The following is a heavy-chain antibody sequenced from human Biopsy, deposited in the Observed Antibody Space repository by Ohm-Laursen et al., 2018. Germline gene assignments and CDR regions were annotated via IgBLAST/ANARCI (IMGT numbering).Heavy chain of an antibody. D-gene: IGHD1-26*01. CDR1: GFTFGSYA. V-gene: IGHV3-23*01. CDR2: INNDGGRT. J-gene: IGHJ4*02. CDR3: AKGADYCNDSGFDDY. Sequence: SLRLSCTASGFTFGSYAMNWVRQAPGKGLEWVSGINNDGGRTDYADSVKGRFTISRDNSKNTLYLQMNSLRAEDTAIYYCAKGADYCNDSGFDDYWGQGTLVTVSS.